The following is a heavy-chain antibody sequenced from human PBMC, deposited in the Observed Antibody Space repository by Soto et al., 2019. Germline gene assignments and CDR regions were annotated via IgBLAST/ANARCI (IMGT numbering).Heavy chain of an antibody. Sequence: QVQLVESGGGVVQPGRSLRLSCAASGFTFSSYGMQWVRQAPGKGLEWVAVISYDGSNKYYADSVKGRLTISRDNSKNTLYLQLNSLRGEETAVYYCAKDNGSGCDWLRVSDASDIWGQGTMVTVSS. CDR1: GFTFSSYG. D-gene: IGHD5-12*01. J-gene: IGHJ3*02. V-gene: IGHV3-30*18. CDR2: ISYDGSNK. CDR3: AKDNGSGCDWLRVSDASDI.